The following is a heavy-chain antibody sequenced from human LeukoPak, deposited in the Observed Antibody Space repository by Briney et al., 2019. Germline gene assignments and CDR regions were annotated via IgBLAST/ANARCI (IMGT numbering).Heavy chain of an antibody. CDR1: GYSFSTYW. CDR3: ARPGPEDAYDI. V-gene: IGHV5-51*01. CDR2: IYPGDSDT. Sequence: GESLKISCKGSGYSFSTYWIGWVRQMPGKGLEWMGIIYPGDSDTRYSPSFQGQVTMSVDKSISTAYLQWSSLKASDTAMYYCARPGPEDAYDIWGQGTMVTVSS. J-gene: IGHJ3*02.